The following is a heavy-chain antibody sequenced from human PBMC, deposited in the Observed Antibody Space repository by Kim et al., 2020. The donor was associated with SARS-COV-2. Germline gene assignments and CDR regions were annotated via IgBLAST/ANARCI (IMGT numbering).Heavy chain of an antibody. J-gene: IGHJ4*02. D-gene: IGHD2-21*02. V-gene: IGHV3-21*01. CDR3: AGKTENSGGDCYDY. Sequence: YAETVRGRVTTSRDNAKKSVYLQMTSLKVDDTAVYYCAGKTENSGGDCYDYWGQGTLVTVSS.